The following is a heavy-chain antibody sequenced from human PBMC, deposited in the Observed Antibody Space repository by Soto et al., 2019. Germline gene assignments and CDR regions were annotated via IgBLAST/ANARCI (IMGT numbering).Heavy chain of an antibody. CDR2: IWYDGSNK. CDR3: ERDRRVTDYYYGMDV. Sequence: GGSLRLSCAASGFTFSSYGMHWVRQAPGKGLEWVAVIWYDGSNKYYADSVKGRFTISRDNSKNTLYLQMNSLRAEDTAVYYCERDRRVTDYYYGMDVWGQGTTVTVSS. D-gene: IGHD1-20*01. CDR1: GFTFSSYG. J-gene: IGHJ6*02. V-gene: IGHV3-33*01.